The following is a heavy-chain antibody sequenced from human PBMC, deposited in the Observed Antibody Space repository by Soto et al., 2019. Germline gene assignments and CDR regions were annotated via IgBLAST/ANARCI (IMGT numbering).Heavy chain of an antibody. V-gene: IGHV3-11*01. CDR3: ASDCSSSSCYGYFQH. CDR1: GFTFSDYY. J-gene: IGHJ1*01. Sequence: QVQLVESGGGLVKPGGYLRLSCAASGFTFSDYYMSWIRQAPGKGLEWVSHISGSGSTIYFADSVKGRFTISRDNAKNSLYLQMNSLRAEDTAVYYFASDCSSSSCYGYFQHWGQGTRVTVSS. D-gene: IGHD2-2*01. CDR2: ISGSGSTI.